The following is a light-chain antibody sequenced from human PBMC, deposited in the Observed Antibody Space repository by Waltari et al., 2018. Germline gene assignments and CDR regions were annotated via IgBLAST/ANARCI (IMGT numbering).Light chain of an antibody. CDR1: PIVTRA. CDR2: GAS. CDR3: QHYLRLPVT. Sequence: EIVLTQSPGTLSLSPGESATLSFRTSPIVTRALAWYQQKPGHAPRLLIYGASNRATGIPDRFSVSGSGTDFSLTISSLEPEDFAVYYCQHYLRLPVTFGQGTKVEVK. V-gene: IGKV3-20*01. J-gene: IGKJ1*01.